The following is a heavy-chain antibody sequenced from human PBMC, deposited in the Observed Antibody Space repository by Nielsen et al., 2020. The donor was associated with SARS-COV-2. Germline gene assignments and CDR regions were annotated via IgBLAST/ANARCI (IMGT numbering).Heavy chain of an antibody. V-gene: IGHV3-7*01. D-gene: IGHD6-19*01. CDR3: ARESVTGTDAFDI. Sequence: GGSLRLSCAASGFSFNSYWMSWVRQAPGKGLEWVANIKQDGSERYYVDSVKGRFTISRDNVKNSLSLQMNSLRAEDTAVYYCARESVTGTDAFDIWGQGTVVTVSS. CDR1: GFSFNSYW. J-gene: IGHJ3*02. CDR2: IKQDGSER.